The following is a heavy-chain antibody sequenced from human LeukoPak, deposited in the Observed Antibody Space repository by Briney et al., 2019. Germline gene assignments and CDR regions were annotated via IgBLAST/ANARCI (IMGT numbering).Heavy chain of an antibody. D-gene: IGHD3-3*01. Sequence: SETLSLTCTVSGCSISSGYYWGWIRQPPGKGLEWIGSIYHSGSTYYNPSLKSRVTILVDTSKNQFSLKLSSVTAADTAVYYCATRFWRMIGTDYWGQGTLVTVSS. J-gene: IGHJ4*02. CDR2: IYHSGST. V-gene: IGHV4-38-2*02. CDR3: ATRFWRMIGTDY. CDR1: GCSISSGYY.